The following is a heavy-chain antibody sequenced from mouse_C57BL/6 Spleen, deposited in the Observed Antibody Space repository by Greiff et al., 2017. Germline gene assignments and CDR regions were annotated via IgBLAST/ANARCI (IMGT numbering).Heavy chain of an antibody. CDR1: GFTFSSYT. Sequence: VQLKESGGGLVKPGGSLKLSCAASGFTFSSYTMSWVRQTPEKRLEWVATISGGGGNTYYPDSVKGRFTISRDNAKNTLYLQMSSLRSEDTALYYCARRTYYDYPFAYWGQGTLVTVSA. V-gene: IGHV5-9*01. CDR2: ISGGGGNT. CDR3: ARRTYYDYPFAY. D-gene: IGHD2-4*01. J-gene: IGHJ3*01.